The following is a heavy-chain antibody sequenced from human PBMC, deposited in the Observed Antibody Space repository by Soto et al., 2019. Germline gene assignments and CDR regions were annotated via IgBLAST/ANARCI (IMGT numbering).Heavy chain of an antibody. J-gene: IGHJ4*02. D-gene: IGHD3-10*01. Sequence: SGPTLVNPTQTLTLTCAFSGFSLSISGENVGWIRQSPGKALEWLALIYWNDDKRYTPSLKSRLTITKDTSRNQVVLSMTDMDPVDTATYYCAYSFLGTMVRGVPPNAFDFWGQGALVTVSS. V-gene: IGHV2-5*01. CDR1: GFSLSISGEN. CDR2: IYWNDDK. CDR3: AYSFLGTMVRGVPPNAFDF.